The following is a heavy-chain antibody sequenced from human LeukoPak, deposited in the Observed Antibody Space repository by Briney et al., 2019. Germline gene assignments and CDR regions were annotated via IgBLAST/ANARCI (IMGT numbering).Heavy chain of an antibody. CDR2: IVVGSGDT. V-gene: IGHV1-58*02. CDR1: GFTFTSSA. CDR3: ASRGLMPTGYFDY. J-gene: IGHJ4*02. D-gene: IGHD3/OR15-3a*01. Sequence: ASVKVSCKASGFTFTSSAMQWVRQARGQRLEWIGWIVVGSGDTDYAQKFQERVTITRDMSTGTAYMELSSLRSEDTAVYYCASRGLMPTGYFDYWGQGTLVTVSS.